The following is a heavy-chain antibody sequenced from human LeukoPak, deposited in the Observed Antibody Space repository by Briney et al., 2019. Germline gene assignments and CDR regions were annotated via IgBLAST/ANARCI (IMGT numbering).Heavy chain of an antibody. J-gene: IGHJ5*02. CDR1: GFTFSSYA. D-gene: IGHD3-3*01. CDR2: ISGSGGST. CDR3: ARGGRITIFGVVIIGPNWFDP. Sequence: GGSLRLSCAASGFTFSSYAMSWVRQAPGKGLEWVSAISGSGGSTYYADSVKGRFTISRDNSKNTLYLQMNSLRAEDTAVYYCARGGRITIFGVVIIGPNWFDPWGQGTLVTVSS. V-gene: IGHV3-23*01.